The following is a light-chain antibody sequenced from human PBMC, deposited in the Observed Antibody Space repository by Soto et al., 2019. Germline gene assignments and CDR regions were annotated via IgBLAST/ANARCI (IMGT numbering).Light chain of an antibody. CDR3: QEYNGY. CDR1: QNINNL. Sequence: EIQMTQSPSTLSASVGDRVTITCRASQNINNLLAWYQQKPGEAPKVLIYKASTLQTGVPSRFSGSGSGTEFTLTISSLQPDDFASYYCQEYNGYFGPGTKVDIK. J-gene: IGKJ3*01. CDR2: KAS. V-gene: IGKV1-5*03.